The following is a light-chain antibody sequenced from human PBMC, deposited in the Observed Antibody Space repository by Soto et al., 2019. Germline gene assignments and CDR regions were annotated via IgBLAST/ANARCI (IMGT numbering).Light chain of an antibody. CDR1: SSDVGSYDL. J-gene: IGLJ1*01. V-gene: IGLV2-23*01. CDR3: CSYAGGATYV. CDR2: EAS. Sequence: QSVLTQPASVSGSPGQSITISCTGTSSDVGSYDLVSWYQQHPDTAPKLMIYEASKRPSGVSNRFSGSKSGNTASLTISGLQAEDEADYYCCSYAGGATYVFGTGTKLTVL.